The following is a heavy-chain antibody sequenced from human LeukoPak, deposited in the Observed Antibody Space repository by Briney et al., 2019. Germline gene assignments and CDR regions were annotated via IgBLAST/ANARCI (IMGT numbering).Heavy chain of an antibody. Sequence: GGSLRLSCAASGFSFNNAWMNWVRQAPGKGLEWVGRIKSKTDGGTIDYAAPVKGRFVISRDDSKNTPFLQMNSLKTEDTAVYYCTTIYCSAGSCYSGYWGQGTLVTVSS. V-gene: IGHV3-15*07. J-gene: IGHJ4*02. CDR3: TTIYCSAGSCYSGY. CDR2: IKSKTDGGTI. CDR1: GFSFNNAW. D-gene: IGHD2-15*01.